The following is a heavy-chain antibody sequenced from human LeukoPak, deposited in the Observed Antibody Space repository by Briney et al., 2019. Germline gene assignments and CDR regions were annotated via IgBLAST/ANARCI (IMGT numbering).Heavy chain of an antibody. V-gene: IGHV3-23*01. J-gene: IGHJ4*02. CDR3: AKDNEFGGSEN. D-gene: IGHD3-10*01. CDR2: ISGSGGST. CDR1: GFTFSSYA. Sequence: GGSLRLSCAASGFTFSSYAMSWVRQAPGKGLEWVSAISGSGGSTYYADSVKGRFTISRDNSKNTLYLQMNSLRAEDTALYYCAKDNEFGGSENWGQGTLVTVSS.